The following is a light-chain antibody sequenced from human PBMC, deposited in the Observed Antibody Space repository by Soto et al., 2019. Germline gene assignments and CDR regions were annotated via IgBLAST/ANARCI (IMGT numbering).Light chain of an antibody. V-gene: IGKV1-16*01. J-gene: IGKJ4*01. CDR2: TVS. Sequence: DIQMTQSPSSLSASVGDRVTITCRASQGINNYLAWFQKKPGKAPKALIYTVSNLQSGVPSRFSGSGSGRDFTLTISSLQPEDSASYYCEQYDSYPLTFGGGTKV. CDR3: EQYDSYPLT. CDR1: QGINNY.